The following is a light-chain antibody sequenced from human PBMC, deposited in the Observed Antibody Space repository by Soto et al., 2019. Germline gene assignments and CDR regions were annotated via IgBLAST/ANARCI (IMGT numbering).Light chain of an antibody. V-gene: IGKV3-20*01. Sequence: ETVLTQSPGTLSLSPGERATLSCRASQSVRSRYLAWYQQKPGQAPRLLISGASSRATGIPDRFSGSGSGTDFTLTVSRLEPEDFALYYCQQYGNSPITFGQGKRLEIK. CDR3: QQYGNSPIT. CDR1: QSVRSRY. J-gene: IGKJ5*01. CDR2: GAS.